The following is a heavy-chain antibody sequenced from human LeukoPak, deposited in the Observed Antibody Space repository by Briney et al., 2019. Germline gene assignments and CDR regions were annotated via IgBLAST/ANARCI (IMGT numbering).Heavy chain of an antibody. CDR1: GFTFSSYA. CDR3: TKGVLGGTQSVSAGLDS. J-gene: IGHJ4*02. Sequence: GGSLRLSCAASGFTFSSYAMHWVRQAPGKGLEWVAVMSYDGGTKYYAESVKGRFTISGDNSKNTLYLQMNSLRAEDTAVYYCTKGVLGGTQSVSAGLDSWGQGTLVTVSS. D-gene: IGHD3-16*01. V-gene: IGHV3-30*18. CDR2: MSYDGGTK.